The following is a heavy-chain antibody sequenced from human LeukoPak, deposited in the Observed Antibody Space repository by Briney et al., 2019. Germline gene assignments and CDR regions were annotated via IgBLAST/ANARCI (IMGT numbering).Heavy chain of an antibody. CDR3: ARDSGYVPHYYMDV. CDR2: ISSSSSYI. J-gene: IGHJ6*03. Sequence: PGGSLRLSCAASGFTFSSYSMNWVRQAPGKGLEWVSSISSSSSYIYYADSVKGRFTISRDNAKNSLYLQMNSLRAEDTAVYYCARDSGYVPHYYMDVWGKGATVNVSS. V-gene: IGHV3-21*01. D-gene: IGHD5-12*01. CDR1: GFTFSSYS.